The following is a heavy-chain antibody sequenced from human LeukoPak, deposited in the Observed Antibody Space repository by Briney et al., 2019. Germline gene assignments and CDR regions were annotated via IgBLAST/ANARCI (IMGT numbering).Heavy chain of an antibody. J-gene: IGHJ1*01. D-gene: IGHD2/OR15-2a*01. CDR3: ARDSSAFYGSGYFQH. CDR2: IGAYSGNS. V-gene: IGHV1-18*01. CDR1: NYTFSNYG. Sequence: ASVKVSCKTSNYTFSNYGITWVRQAPGQGLEWMGWIGAYSGNSEFAQKFQGRVTMTTDASSGTAYMELTNLTPDDTAVYFCARDSSAFYGSGYFQHWGQGTLVTVSS.